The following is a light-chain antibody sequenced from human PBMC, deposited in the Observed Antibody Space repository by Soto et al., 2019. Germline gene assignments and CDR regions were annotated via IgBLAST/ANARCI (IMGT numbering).Light chain of an antibody. J-gene: IGKJ3*01. Sequence: EIVLTQSPGTLSLSPGERATLSCRASQSVSSSYLAWYQQKPGQAPRLLIYDASNRATGIPARFSGSGSGTDFTLTISSLEPEDFAVYYCQQSSNWPPAFTFGPGTKVDIK. V-gene: IGKV3D-20*02. CDR2: DAS. CDR1: QSVSSSY. CDR3: QQSSNWPPAFT.